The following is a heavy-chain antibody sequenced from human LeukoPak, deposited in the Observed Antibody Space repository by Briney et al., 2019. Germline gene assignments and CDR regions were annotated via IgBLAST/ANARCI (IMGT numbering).Heavy chain of an antibody. Sequence: SETLSLTCAVSGGSISSGGYSWSWIRQPPGKGLEWIGYIYHSGSTYYNPSLKSRVTISVDRSKNQFSLKLSSVTAADTAVYYCARGELLWFGANAFDIWGQGTMVTVSS. CDR1: GGSISSGGYS. V-gene: IGHV4-30-2*01. CDR2: IYHSGST. CDR3: ARGELLWFGANAFDI. J-gene: IGHJ3*02. D-gene: IGHD3-10*01.